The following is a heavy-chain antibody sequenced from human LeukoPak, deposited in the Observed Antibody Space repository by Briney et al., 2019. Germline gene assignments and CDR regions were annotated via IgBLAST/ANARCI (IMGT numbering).Heavy chain of an antibody. J-gene: IGHJ4*02. CDR3: TTDRGSV. Sequence: GGSLRLSCAASGFTFTNVWMSWVRQTPWRGLEWVGRIKSKSDGETTDYAAPVKGRFTISRDDAKTMVYLQMNSLKSEDTAVYYCTTDRGSVWGQGTLVTVSS. CDR1: GFTFTNVW. CDR2: IKSKSDGETT. V-gene: IGHV3-15*01.